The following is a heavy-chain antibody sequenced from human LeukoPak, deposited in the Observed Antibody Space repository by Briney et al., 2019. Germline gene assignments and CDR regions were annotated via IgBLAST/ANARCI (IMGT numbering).Heavy chain of an antibody. CDR1: GYTFTSYG. Sequence: ASVKVSCKASGYTFTSYGISWVRQAPGQGLKWMGWISVNNGNTNYAQKLQGRVTMTTDTSTSTAYMELRSLRSDDTAVYYCAREGRYSSGWYLGYYFDYWGQGTLVTVSS. D-gene: IGHD6-19*01. CDR3: AREGRYSSGWYLGYYFDY. J-gene: IGHJ4*02. V-gene: IGHV1-18*01. CDR2: ISVNNGNT.